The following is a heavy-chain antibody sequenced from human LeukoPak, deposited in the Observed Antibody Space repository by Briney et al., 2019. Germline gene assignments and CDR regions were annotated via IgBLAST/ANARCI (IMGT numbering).Heavy chain of an antibody. Sequence: SETLSLTCGVSGYSISSGYYWDWIRQPPGKGLEWIGNIYHSGSTYYNPSLKSRVTISVDTSKNQFSLKLSSVTAADTAVYYCARRVVLHQTYYFDYWGQGTLVAVFS. J-gene: IGHJ4*02. CDR1: GYSISSGYY. CDR3: ARRVVLHQTYYFDY. D-gene: IGHD2-15*01. V-gene: IGHV4-38-2*01. CDR2: IYHSGST.